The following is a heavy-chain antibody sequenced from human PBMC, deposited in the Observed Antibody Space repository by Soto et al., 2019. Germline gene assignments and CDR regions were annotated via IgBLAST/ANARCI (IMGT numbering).Heavy chain of an antibody. V-gene: IGHV3-21*01. J-gene: IGHJ6*03. Sequence: GGSLRLSCAASGFTFSSYSMNWVRQAPGKGLEWVSSISSSSSYIYYADSVKGRFTISRDNAKNSLYLQMNSLRAEDTAVYYCARADCSSTSCYLYYYYYYMDVWGKGTTVTVSS. CDR3: ARADCSSTSCYLYYYYYYMDV. CDR2: ISSSSSYI. CDR1: GFTFSSYS. D-gene: IGHD2-2*01.